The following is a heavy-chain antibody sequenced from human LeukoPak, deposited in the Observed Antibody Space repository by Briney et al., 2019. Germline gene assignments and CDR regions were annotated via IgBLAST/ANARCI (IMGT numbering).Heavy chain of an antibody. D-gene: IGHD2-2*01. Sequence: PGGSLRLSCAASGFTFSSDDMNWVRRAPGKGLEWVSGISGNGYSTHYADSVKGRFTISRDNSKNTLSLQMNSLRAEDTAVYYCAKVNWCSASCADAWGQGTLVTVSS. J-gene: IGHJ4*02. CDR2: ISGNGYST. V-gene: IGHV3-23*01. CDR3: AKVNWCSASCADA. CDR1: GFTFSSDD.